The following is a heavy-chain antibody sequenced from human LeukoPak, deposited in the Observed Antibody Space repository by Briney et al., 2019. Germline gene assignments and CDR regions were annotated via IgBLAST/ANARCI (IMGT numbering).Heavy chain of an antibody. CDR1: GFTFDDYA. V-gene: IGHV3-9*01. CDR2: ISWNSGSI. J-gene: IGHJ3*02. Sequence: GGSLRLSCAAPGFTFDDYAMHWVRQAPGKGLEWVSGISWNSGSIGYADSVKGRFTISRDNAKNSLYLQMNSLRAEDTALYYCALNSPPGAFDIWGQGTMVTVSS. CDR3: ALNSPPGAFDI. D-gene: IGHD1-14*01.